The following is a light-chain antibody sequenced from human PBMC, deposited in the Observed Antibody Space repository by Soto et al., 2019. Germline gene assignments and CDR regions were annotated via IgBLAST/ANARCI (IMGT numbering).Light chain of an antibody. V-gene: IGLV1-44*01. CDR2: NNN. CDR3: AAWDDSLNGHVV. CDR1: SSNIGTNT. J-gene: IGLJ2*01. Sequence: QSVLTQPPSASGTPGQRVTISCSGSSSNIGTNTVNWYQQLPGTAPKLLIYNNNQRPSGVPDRFSGSKSGTSASLAISGLQSEDEADYYCAAWDDSLNGHVVFGRGTKLTVL.